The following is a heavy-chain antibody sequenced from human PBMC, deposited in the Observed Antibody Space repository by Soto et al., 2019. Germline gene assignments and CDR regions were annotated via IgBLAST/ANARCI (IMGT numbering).Heavy chain of an antibody. CDR2: IYYSGST. CDR3: ARIKLDSSGWWFDY. CDR1: GGSVSSGSYY. J-gene: IGHJ4*02. Sequence: QVQLQESGPGLVKPSETLFLTCTVSGGSVSSGSYYWSWIRQPPGKGLEWIGHIYYSGSTNYNPSLKSRVTMSLDTSKNQFSLKLSSVNAADTAVYYCARIKLDSSGWWFDYWGQGTLVTVSS. D-gene: IGHD6-19*01. V-gene: IGHV4-61*01.